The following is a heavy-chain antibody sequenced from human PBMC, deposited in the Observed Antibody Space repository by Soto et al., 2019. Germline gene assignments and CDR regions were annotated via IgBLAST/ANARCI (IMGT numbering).Heavy chain of an antibody. CDR2: ISYVGSNK. V-gene: IGHV3-30*18. CDR1: GFTFSSYG. CDR3: AKDDSRGVIIAYYFDY. D-gene: IGHD3-10*01. Sequence: GGSLRLSCAASGFTFSSYGMHWVRQAPGKGLEWVAVISYVGSNKYYADSVKGRFTISRDNSNNTLYLQMNSLRAEDTAVYYCAKDDSRGVIIAYYFDYWGQGTLVTVSS. J-gene: IGHJ4*02.